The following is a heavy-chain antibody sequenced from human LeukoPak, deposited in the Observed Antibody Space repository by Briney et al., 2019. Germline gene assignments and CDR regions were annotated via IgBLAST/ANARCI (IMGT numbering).Heavy chain of an antibody. CDR2: INHSGSA. CDR1: GGSFSGYY. J-gene: IGHJ5*02. CDR3: ARHGYDFWSGYSNWFDP. D-gene: IGHD3-3*01. V-gene: IGHV4-34*01. Sequence: PSETLSLTCAVSGGSFSGYYWTWIRQPPGKGLEWIGEINHSGSANYNPSLMSRVTISLDTSKNQFSLKLSSVTAADTAVYYCARHGYDFWSGYSNWFDPWGQGTLVTVSS.